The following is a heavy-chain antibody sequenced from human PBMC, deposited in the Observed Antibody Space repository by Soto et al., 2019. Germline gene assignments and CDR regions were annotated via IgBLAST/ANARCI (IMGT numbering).Heavy chain of an antibody. CDR1: GDSISSSTYY. CDR3: AGLLDLYSWFDP. J-gene: IGHJ5*02. D-gene: IGHD1-1*01. V-gene: IGHV4-39*01. CDR2: VSYSGYT. Sequence: QLQLQESGPGLVKASETLSLTCLVSGDSISSSTYYWGWIRQPPGKGLEWIGSVSYSGYTYYNPSLKSRVIVSLDTSKNHFSLQLNSVTAADTAMYSCAGLLDLYSWFDPWGQGTLVTVSS.